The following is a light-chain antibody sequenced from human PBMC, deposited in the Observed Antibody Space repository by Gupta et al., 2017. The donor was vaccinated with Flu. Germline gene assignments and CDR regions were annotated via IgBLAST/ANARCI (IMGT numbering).Light chain of an antibody. Sequence: ELVLTQSPGTLSLSPGERATLSCRDSQSVSSSYLAWYQQKPGQAPRLLIYGASSRATGIPDSFSGSGSGTDFTITISRLEPEDFAVYYCQQYGSSLWTFGQGTKVEIK. CDR3: QQYGSSLWT. V-gene: IGKV3-20*01. CDR2: GAS. CDR1: QSVSSSY. J-gene: IGKJ1*01.